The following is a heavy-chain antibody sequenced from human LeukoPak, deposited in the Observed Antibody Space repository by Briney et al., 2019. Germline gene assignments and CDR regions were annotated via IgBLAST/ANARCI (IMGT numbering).Heavy chain of an antibody. CDR2: IFHSGST. CDR3: ARDRGVAVAGPPGY. D-gene: IGHD6-19*01. CDR1: GYSISSGYY. V-gene: IGHV4-38-2*02. J-gene: IGHJ4*02. Sequence: PSETLSLTCAVSGYSISSGYYWGWIRQPPGKGLEWVGSIFHSGSTYYNPSLKSRVTISVDPSKNQFSLKLSSVTAADTAVYYCARDRGVAVAGPPGYWGQGTLVTVSS.